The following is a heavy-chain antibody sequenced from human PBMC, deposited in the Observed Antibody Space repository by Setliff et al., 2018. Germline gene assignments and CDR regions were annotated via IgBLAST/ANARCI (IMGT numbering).Heavy chain of an antibody. CDR3: ARVRVVYYYYGMDV. J-gene: IGHJ6*02. Sequence: SDPLSLTCAVYGGSFSGYYWSWIRQPPGKGLGWIGEINHSGSTNYNPSLKSRVTISVDTSKNQFSLKLSSVTAADTAVYYCARVRVVYYYYGMDVWGQGTTVTVSS. CDR1: GGSFSGYY. CDR2: INHSGST. D-gene: IGHD3-3*01. V-gene: IGHV4-34*01.